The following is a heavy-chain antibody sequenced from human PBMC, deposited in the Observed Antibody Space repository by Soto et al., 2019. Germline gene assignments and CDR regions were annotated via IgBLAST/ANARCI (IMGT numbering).Heavy chain of an antibody. V-gene: IGHV3-7*01. J-gene: IGHJ3*02. CDR1: GFSFGSYW. Sequence: PGGSLRLSCAASGFSFGSYWMSWVRQAPGKGLEWVANINPGGRQKNYVDSVQGRFSISRDDAEKSHHLQMNSLRVEDTGAYYCAKYGAGSYGAYALDMWGQGTMVTVSS. CDR2: INPGGRQK. D-gene: IGHD3-10*01. CDR3: AKYGAGSYGAYALDM.